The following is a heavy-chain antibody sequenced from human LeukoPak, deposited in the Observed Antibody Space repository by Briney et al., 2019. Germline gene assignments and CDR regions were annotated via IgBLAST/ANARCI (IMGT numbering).Heavy chain of an antibody. CDR2: ISYDGSNK. J-gene: IGHJ4*02. V-gene: IGHV3-30*03. D-gene: IGHD3-16*01. CDR1: GFTFSSYG. CDR3: GSTGLVGGEWIIDY. Sequence: TGGSLRLSCAASGFTFSSYGMHWVRQAPGKGLEWVAVISYDGSNKYYADSVKGRFTISRDNSKNTLYLQMNSLRAEDTAVYYCGSTGLVGGEWIIDYWGQGTLVTVSS.